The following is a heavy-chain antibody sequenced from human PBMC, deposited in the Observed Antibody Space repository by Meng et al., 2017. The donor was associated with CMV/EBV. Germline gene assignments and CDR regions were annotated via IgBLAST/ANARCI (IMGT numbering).Heavy chain of an antibody. CDR2: IYTSGST. D-gene: IGHD4-23*01. J-gene: IGHJ4*02. Sequence: HVYLQESGPGMVKPSVPLSPTCTVSGGSVSSYYWSWIRQPAGKGLEWIGRIYTSGSTNYNPSLKSRVTMSVDTSKNQFSLKLSSVTAADTAVYYCARVLRWNGVIDYWGQGTLVTVSS. CDR3: ARVLRWNGVIDY. V-gene: IGHV4-4*07. CDR1: GGSVSSYY.